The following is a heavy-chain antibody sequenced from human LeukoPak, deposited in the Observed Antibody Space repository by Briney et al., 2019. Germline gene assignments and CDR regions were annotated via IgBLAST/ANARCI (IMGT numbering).Heavy chain of an antibody. Sequence: GASVKVSCKASGYTFTGYYMHWVRQAPGQGLEWMGIINPSGGSTSYAQKFQGRVTMTRDTSTSTVYMELSSLRSEDTAVYYCAREPYDILTGYYPGGGWFDPWGQGTLVTVSS. CDR3: AREPYDILTGYYPGGGWFDP. CDR2: INPSGGST. D-gene: IGHD3-9*01. V-gene: IGHV1-46*01. CDR1: GYTFTGYY. J-gene: IGHJ5*02.